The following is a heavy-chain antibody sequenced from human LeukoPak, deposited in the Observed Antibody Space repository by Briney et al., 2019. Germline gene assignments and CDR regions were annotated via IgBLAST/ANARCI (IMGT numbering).Heavy chain of an antibody. CDR3: AREQQLVRGAFDV. Sequence: SETLSLTCVVSGGSISSTNWWNWDRQSPGKGLEWIGEVSHGGSTNYSPSLKSRVTLSMDKSKNQFSLKLISVTVADVAVYYCAREQQLVRGAFDVWGQGTPVTVAS. CDR2: VSHGGST. CDR1: GGSISSTNW. V-gene: IGHV4/OR15-8*01. J-gene: IGHJ6*01. D-gene: IGHD4/OR15-4a*01.